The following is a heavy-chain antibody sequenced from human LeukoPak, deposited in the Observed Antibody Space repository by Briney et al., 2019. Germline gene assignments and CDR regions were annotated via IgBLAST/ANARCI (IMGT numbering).Heavy chain of an antibody. Sequence: SETLSLTCAIYGGSFSGYYWSWIRQPPGKGLGWSGEINHSASTNYNPSLKSRVTISVDTSKNQFSLKLSSVTAADTPVYYCARGGVGATTMPDWYFDLWGRGTLVTVSS. CDR1: GGSFSGYY. V-gene: IGHV4-34*01. D-gene: IGHD1-26*01. CDR3: ARGGVGATTMPDWYFDL. J-gene: IGHJ2*01. CDR2: INHSAST.